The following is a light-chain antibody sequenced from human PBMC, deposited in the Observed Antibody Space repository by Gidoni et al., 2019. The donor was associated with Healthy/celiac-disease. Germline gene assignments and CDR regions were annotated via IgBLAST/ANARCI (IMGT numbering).Light chain of an antibody. CDR1: QGISNY. CDR2: AAS. Sequence: DIQMTQSPSSLSASVGDRVTITCRTSQGISNYLAWYQQKPGKVPKLLIYAASTLQSGVPSRFSGSGSGTDFTLTISSLQPEDVATYYCQKYTSAPQLTFGGGTKVEIK. CDR3: QKYTSAPQLT. J-gene: IGKJ4*01. V-gene: IGKV1-27*01.